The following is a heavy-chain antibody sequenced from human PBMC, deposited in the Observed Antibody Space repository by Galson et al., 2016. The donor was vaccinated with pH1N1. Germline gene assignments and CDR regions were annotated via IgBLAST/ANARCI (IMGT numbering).Heavy chain of an antibody. CDR2: ITWNSHVI. V-gene: IGHV3-9*01. CDR1: GFTFDAFA. Sequence: SLRLSCAASGFTFDAFAMHWVRQVPGEGLEWVSVITWNSHVIDYADSVKGRFTISRDNARNSLYLQMNNLRPEDSAFSFCAKDHCSHGDTNCFYFDLWGRGTLVTVSS. D-gene: IGHD4-17*01. CDR3: AKDHCSHGDTNCFYFDL. J-gene: IGHJ2*01.